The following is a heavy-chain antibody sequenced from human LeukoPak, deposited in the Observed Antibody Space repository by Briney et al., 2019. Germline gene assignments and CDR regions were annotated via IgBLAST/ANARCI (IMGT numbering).Heavy chain of an antibody. D-gene: IGHD2-2*01. CDR2: ISSSSSTI. Sequence: PGGSLRLSCAASGFTFSSYSMNWVRQAPGKGLEWVSYISSSSSTIYYADSVKGRFTISRDNAKNSLYLQMNSLRAEDTAVYYCARGEGGCSSTSCPQGYWGQGTLVTVSS. CDR1: GFTFSSYS. J-gene: IGHJ4*02. V-gene: IGHV3-48*04. CDR3: ARGEGGCSSTSCPQGY.